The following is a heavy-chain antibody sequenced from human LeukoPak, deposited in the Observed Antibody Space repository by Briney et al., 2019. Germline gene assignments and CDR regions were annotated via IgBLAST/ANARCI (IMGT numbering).Heavy chain of an antibody. CDR3: ARLCCSSTSGGYYYYYYGMDV. V-gene: IGHV5-51*01. D-gene: IGHD2-2*01. J-gene: IGHJ6*02. Sequence: GESLKISCKGSGYSFTSYWIGWVRQMPGKGLEWMGIIYPGDSDTRYSPSFQGQVTISADKSISTAYLQWSSLKASDTAMYYCARLCCSSTSGGYYYYYYGMDVWGQGTTVTVSS. CDR1: GYSFTSYW. CDR2: IYPGDSDT.